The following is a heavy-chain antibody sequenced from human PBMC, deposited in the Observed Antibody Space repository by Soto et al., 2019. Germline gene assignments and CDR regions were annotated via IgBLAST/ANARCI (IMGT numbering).Heavy chain of an antibody. CDR3: ARVGVSMVWGVIPPFFDY. V-gene: IGHV4-38-2*01. CDR2: IYHSGST. CDR1: GYSISSGYY. J-gene: IGHJ4*02. Sequence: SETLSLTCAVSGYSISSGYYWGWIRQPPGKGLEWIGSIYHSGSTYYNPSLKSRVTISVDTSKNRFSLKLSSVNAADTAVYYCARVGVSMVWGVIPPFFDYWGPGTLVTVSS. D-gene: IGHD3-10*01.